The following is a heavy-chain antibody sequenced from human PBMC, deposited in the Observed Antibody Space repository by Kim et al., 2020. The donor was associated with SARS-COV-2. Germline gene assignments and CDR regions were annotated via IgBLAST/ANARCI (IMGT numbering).Heavy chain of an antibody. J-gene: IGHJ3*02. CDR1: GFTFSYFW. D-gene: IGHD3-22*01. Sequence: GGSLRLSCAASGFTFSYFWMHWVRQDAGKGLRWVSRIDTNGAATLHADSVKGRFTTSRDNSKNILYLQMDNLRVEDTAVYYCARGRRDDGSGYRSFDIWGQGTTVSVSS. CDR3: ARGRRDDGSGYRSFDI. V-gene: IGHV3-74*01. CDR2: IDTNGAAT.